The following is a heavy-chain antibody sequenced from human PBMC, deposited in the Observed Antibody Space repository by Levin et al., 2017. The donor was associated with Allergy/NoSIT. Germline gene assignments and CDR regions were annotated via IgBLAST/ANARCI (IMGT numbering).Heavy chain of an antibody. D-gene: IGHD1-26*01. Sequence: GESLKISCAASGFTFSSYAMSWVRQAPGKGLEWVSAISGSGGSTYYADSVKGRFTISRDNSKNTLYLQMNSLRAEDTAVYYCANSLRPRMGDAFDIWGQGTMVTVSS. CDR2: ISGSGGST. CDR3: ANSLRPRMGDAFDI. J-gene: IGHJ3*02. V-gene: IGHV3-23*01. CDR1: GFTFSSYA.